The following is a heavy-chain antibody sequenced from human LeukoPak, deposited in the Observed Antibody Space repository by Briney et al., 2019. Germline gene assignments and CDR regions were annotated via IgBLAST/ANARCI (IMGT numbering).Heavy chain of an antibody. V-gene: IGHV3-53*01. CDR3: ARIWAAAGTWGFDY. D-gene: IGHD6-13*01. CDR1: GFTVSSNY. J-gene: IGHJ4*02. CDR2: IYSGGST. Sequence: GGSLRLSCAASGFTVSSNYMSWVRQAPGKGLEWVSVIYSGGSTYYADSVKGRFTISRDNSKNTLYLQMNSLRAEDTAVYYCARIWAAAGTWGFDYWGQGTLVTVSS.